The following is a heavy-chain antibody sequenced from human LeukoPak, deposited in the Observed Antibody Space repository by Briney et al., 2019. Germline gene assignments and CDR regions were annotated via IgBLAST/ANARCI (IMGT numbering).Heavy chain of an antibody. J-gene: IGHJ4*02. V-gene: IGHV1-18*01. D-gene: IGHD6-13*01. CDR3: ARGGPFSSSWHFDY. Sequence: ASVKVSCKASGYTFSSYGISWVRQAPGQGLEWMGWISAYDGSTHYAQKLQGRVTMTTDTSTSTAYMELRSLRSDDTAVHYCARGGPFSSSWHFDYWGQGTLVTVSS. CDR2: ISAYDGST. CDR1: GYTFSSYG.